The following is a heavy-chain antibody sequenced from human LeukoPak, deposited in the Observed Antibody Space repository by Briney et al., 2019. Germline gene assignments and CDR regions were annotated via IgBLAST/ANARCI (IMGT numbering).Heavy chain of an antibody. D-gene: IGHD6-6*01. Sequence: GGSLRLSCAASGFTFTNYAMTWVRQAPGKGLEWVSVISGSAGSTYYADSVKGRFTISRDNSKNTLYLQMNSLRAEDTALYYCAKDLSIASRPVLSHWGQGTTVTVSS. J-gene: IGHJ6*02. CDR1: GFTFTNYA. V-gene: IGHV3-23*01. CDR2: ISGSAGST. CDR3: AKDLSIASRPVLSH.